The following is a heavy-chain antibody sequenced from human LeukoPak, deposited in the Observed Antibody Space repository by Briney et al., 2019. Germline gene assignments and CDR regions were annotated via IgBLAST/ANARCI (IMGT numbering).Heavy chain of an antibody. J-gene: IGHJ5*02. CDR2: ISGFNAYT. V-gene: IGHV1-18*01. CDR3: ARDHWSHYYGSGGENYFDP. D-gene: IGHD3-10*01. Sequence: GASVKVSCKTSGYSLTMYGISWVRQAPGQGLEWMGWISGFNAYTNYAQKLQGRVTMTTDTSTSTAYMEVRGLRSDDTAVYYCARDHWSHYYGSGGENYFDPWGQGTLVTVSS. CDR1: GYSLTMYG.